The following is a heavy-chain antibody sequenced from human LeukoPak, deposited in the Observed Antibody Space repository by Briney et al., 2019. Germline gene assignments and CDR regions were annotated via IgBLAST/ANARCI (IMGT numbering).Heavy chain of an antibody. Sequence: GGSLRLSCAASGFTFSSYGMYWVRQAPGTGLEWVAYMQSDGINKYYGDSVKGRFTISRDNSKNTLYLQMNSLRGEDTAVYFCATTSPGPVWNYFDYWGQGTLVTVSS. CDR1: GFTFSSYG. D-gene: IGHD1-1*01. V-gene: IGHV3-30*02. CDR2: MQSDGINK. CDR3: ATTSPGPVWNYFDY. J-gene: IGHJ4*02.